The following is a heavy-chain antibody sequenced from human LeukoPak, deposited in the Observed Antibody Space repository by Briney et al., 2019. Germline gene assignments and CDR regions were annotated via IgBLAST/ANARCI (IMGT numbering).Heavy chain of an antibody. Sequence: GASVKVSCKASGYTFTSYGISWVRQAPGQRLEWMGWISAYNGNTNYAQKLQGRVTMTTDTSTSTAYMELRSLRSDDTAVYYCARDVGYCSGGSCYSGSDWFDPWGQGTLVTVSS. CDR2: ISAYNGNT. J-gene: IGHJ5*02. CDR1: GYTFTSYG. CDR3: ARDVGYCSGGSCYSGSDWFDP. V-gene: IGHV1-18*01. D-gene: IGHD2-15*01.